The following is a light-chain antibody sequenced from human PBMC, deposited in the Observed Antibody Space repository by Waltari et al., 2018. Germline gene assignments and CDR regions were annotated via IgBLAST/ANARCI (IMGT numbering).Light chain of an antibody. CDR2: KVS. CDR3: MQGTEFPWT. J-gene: IGKJ1*01. V-gene: IGKV2-30*02. Sequence: DFVMTQSPLSLPITPGQPASMTCRSSQSLLHSNGNTYLSWYLQKPGQPPRRLIYKVSHRDSGVPDRFSGSGAGTDFTLKISRVEAEDVGVYFCMQGTEFPWTFGQGTKVEIK. CDR1: QSLLHSNGNTY.